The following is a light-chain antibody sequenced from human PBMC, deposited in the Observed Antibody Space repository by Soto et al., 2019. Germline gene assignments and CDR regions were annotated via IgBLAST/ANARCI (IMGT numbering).Light chain of an antibody. CDR1: SSDVGAYNY. CDR3: SSYAGSNNFRV. Sequence: QSVLTQPPSASGSPGQSVTISCTGTSSDVGAYNYVSWYQQHPGKAPKLMIFEVNKRPSGVPDRFSGSKSGNTASLTVSGLQAEDEADYYCSSYAGSNNFRVFGGGTKVTVL. CDR2: EVN. J-gene: IGLJ2*01. V-gene: IGLV2-8*01.